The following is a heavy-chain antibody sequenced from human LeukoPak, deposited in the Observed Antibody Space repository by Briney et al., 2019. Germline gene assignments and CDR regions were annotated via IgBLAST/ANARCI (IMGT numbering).Heavy chain of an antibody. CDR1: GGSITNSNYY. D-gene: IGHD5-24*01. CDR2: IYFSGIT. CDR3: ARLDGDGYPDF. Sequence: PSETLSLTCTVSGGSITNSNYYWGWIRQPPGKGLERIGSIYFSGITYWNPSLKSRVTISVDTSKNQFALKVSSVTAADRAVYYCARLDGDGYPDFWGQGILVTVSS. J-gene: IGHJ4*02. V-gene: IGHV4-39*01.